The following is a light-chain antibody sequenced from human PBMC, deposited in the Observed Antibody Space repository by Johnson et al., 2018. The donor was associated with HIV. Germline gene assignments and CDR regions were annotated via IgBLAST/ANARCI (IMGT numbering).Light chain of an antibody. CDR2: DNN. CDR1: SSNIGNNY. Sequence: QSVLTQPPSVSAAPGQKVTISCSGSSSNIGNNYVSWYQQLPGTAPKLLIYDNNKRPSGIPDRFSGSKSGTSATLGITGLRTGDEADYYCGTWDSSLSAYVFGSGTKDTVL. V-gene: IGLV1-51*01. J-gene: IGLJ1*01. CDR3: GTWDSSLSAYV.